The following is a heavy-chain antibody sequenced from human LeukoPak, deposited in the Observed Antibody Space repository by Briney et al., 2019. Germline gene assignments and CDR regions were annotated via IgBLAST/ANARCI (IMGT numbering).Heavy chain of an antibody. CDR3: AGVPSDYYFGLDV. Sequence: SETLSLACTVSGGSISSFYWTWIRQPPGKGLEWIGYIYYSGSTNYNPSLESRVTMSVDTSKNQFSLKLTSVTAADTAVYYCAGVPSDYYFGLDVWGQGTTVTVAS. J-gene: IGHJ6*02. V-gene: IGHV4-59*08. CDR2: IYYSGST. CDR1: GGSISSFY.